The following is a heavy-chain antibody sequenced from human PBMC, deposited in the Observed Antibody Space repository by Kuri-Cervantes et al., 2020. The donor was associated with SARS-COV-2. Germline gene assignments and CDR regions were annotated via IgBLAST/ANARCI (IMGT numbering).Heavy chain of an antibody. CDR1: GGSISSYY. CDR3: ARHIYYYYYMDV. J-gene: IGHJ6*03. V-gene: IGHV4-59*08. CDR2: IYYSGST. Sequence: SETLSLTCAVYGGSISSYYWSWIRQPPGKGLEWIGYIYYSGSTNYNPSLKSRVTISVGTSKNQFSLKLSSVTAADTAVYYCARHIYYYYYMDVWGKGTTVTVSS.